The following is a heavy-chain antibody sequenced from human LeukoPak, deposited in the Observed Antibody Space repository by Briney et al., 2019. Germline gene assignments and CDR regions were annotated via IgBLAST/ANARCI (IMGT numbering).Heavy chain of an antibody. Sequence: GSSLKISSKASVGTFSTYAISWGRQAPGQGLEWRGGIIPIFGTANYAQKFQGRVTITADESTSTAYMELSSLRSEDTAVYYCARVTGSGPGAFDIWGQGTMVTVSS. D-gene: IGHD3-10*01. J-gene: IGHJ3*02. CDR2: IIPIFGTA. CDR3: ARVTGSGPGAFDI. CDR1: VGTFSTYA. V-gene: IGHV1-69*01.